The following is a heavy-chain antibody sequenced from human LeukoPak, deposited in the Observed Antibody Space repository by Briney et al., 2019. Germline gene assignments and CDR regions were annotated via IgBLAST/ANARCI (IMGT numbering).Heavy chain of an antibody. CDR2: INPNSGGT. V-gene: IGHV1-2*02. D-gene: IGHD6-19*01. Sequence: ASVKVSCKAAGYTFTGYYMHWVRQARGQGLEWMGWINPNSGGTNYAQKFQGRVTMTRDTSISTAYMELSRLRSDDTAVYYCASSEDIAVAGTGFDYWGQGTLVTVSS. J-gene: IGHJ4*02. CDR1: GYTFTGYY. CDR3: ASSEDIAVAGTGFDY.